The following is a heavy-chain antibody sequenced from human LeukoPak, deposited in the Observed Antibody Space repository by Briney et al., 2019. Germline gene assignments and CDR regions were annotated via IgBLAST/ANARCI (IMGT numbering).Heavy chain of an antibody. CDR1: GFTFSSYA. Sequence: GGSLRLSCAASGFTFSSYAMHWVRQAPGKGLEGVAVISYDGSNKYYADSVKGRFTISRDNSKNTLYLQMNSLRAEDTAVYYCARDPGGIAAAGSLWGQGTLVTVSS. J-gene: IGHJ4*02. V-gene: IGHV3-30*01. CDR2: ISYDGSNK. CDR3: ARDPGGIAAAGSL. D-gene: IGHD6-13*01.